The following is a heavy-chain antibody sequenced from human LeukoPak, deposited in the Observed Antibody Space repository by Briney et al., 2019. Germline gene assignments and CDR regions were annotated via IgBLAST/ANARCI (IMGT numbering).Heavy chain of an antibody. Sequence: SETLSLTCSVSGDSISDYYWSWIRQPPGKGLEWIGHIYESGSTNYNPSLKSRVTISEDTSTKHFSLKLASVTPADTAVYYCARSPYFFDPSGPNDAFDLWGRGTMVAVSS. CDR3: ARSPYFFDPSGPNDAFDL. CDR2: IYESGST. V-gene: IGHV4-59*01. CDR1: GDSISDYY. D-gene: IGHD3-22*01. J-gene: IGHJ3*01.